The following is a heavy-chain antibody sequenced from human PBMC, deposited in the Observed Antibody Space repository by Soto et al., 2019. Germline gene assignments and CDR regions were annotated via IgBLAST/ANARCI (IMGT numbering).Heavy chain of an antibody. J-gene: IGHJ5*02. CDR3: ARVKGGGYDFWSGYSGP. CDR1: GYTFTSYG. Sequence: AASVKVSCKASGYTFTSYGISWVRQAPGQGLEWMGWISAYNGNTNYAQKLQGRVTMTTDTSTSTAYMELRSLRSDDTAVYYCARVKGGGYDFWSGYSGPWGQGTLVTVSS. D-gene: IGHD3-3*01. CDR2: ISAYNGNT. V-gene: IGHV1-18*01.